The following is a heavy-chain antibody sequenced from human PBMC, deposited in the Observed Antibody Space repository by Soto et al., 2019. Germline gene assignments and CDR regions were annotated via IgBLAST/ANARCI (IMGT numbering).Heavy chain of an antibody. CDR1: GYTFTSYA. J-gene: IGHJ4*02. D-gene: IGHD5-18*01. V-gene: IGHV1-3*01. CDR3: ARGLNGYSHYVAY. Sequence: QVQLVQSGAEVKKPGASVKVSCKASGYTFTSYAMHWVRQAPGQRLEWMGWINAGNGNTKYSQKFQGRVTITRDTSASTAYMELTSLRSEDTAADYCARGLNGYSHYVAYVGLGTLVTVSS. CDR2: INAGNGNT.